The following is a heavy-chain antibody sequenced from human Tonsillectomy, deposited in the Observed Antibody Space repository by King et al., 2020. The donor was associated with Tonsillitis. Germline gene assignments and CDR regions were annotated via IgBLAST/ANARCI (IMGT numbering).Heavy chain of an antibody. V-gene: IGHV4-4*02. CDR2: IYHSGST. Sequence: QLQESGPGLVKPSGTLSLTCAVSGGSISSTNWWSWVRQPPGKGLEWIGEIYHSGSTNYNPSLKSRVTMSVDKSKNQFSLQLSSVTAADTAVYYGARGDYCDGSGYTRGAFDIWGQGTMVTVSP. CDR1: GGSISSTNW. D-gene: IGHD3-22*01. CDR3: ARGDYCDGSGYTRGAFDI. J-gene: IGHJ3*02.